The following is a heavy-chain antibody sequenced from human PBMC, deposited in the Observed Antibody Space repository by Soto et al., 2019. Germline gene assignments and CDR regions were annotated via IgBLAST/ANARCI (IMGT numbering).Heavy chain of an antibody. CDR2: ISAYNGNT. D-gene: IGHD6-13*01. Sequence: QVQMVQSGAEVKKPGASVKVSCKASGYTFTNYAFSWVRQAPGQRLEWMGWISAYNGNTNYTQKLQGRVTMTTDTSTSTAYSKLSSLRSDDTAWYYCARDLAAAGPFDCWGQGTLVTVSS. V-gene: IGHV1-18*01. J-gene: IGHJ4*02. CDR3: ARDLAAAGPFDC. CDR1: GYTFTNYA.